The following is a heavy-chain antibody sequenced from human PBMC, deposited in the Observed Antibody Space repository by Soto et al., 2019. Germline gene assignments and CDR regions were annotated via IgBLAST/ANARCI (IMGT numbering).Heavy chain of an antibody. D-gene: IGHD6-13*01. CDR2: LVGSGDDK. CDR1: GFTFSAYA. J-gene: IGHJ5*02. V-gene: IGHV3-23*01. Sequence: GGSLRLSCAASGFTFSAYAMSWVRQAPGKGLQWVSGLVGSGDDKNYAESVRGRFSISRDNSRNTLYLQMNSLRAEDTAVYYCARVRIAAAGTRWFDPWGQGTLVTVSS. CDR3: ARVRIAAAGTRWFDP.